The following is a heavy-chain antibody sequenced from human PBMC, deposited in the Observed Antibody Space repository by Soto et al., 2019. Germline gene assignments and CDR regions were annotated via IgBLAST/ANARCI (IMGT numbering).Heavy chain of an antibody. Sequence: VQLLESGGGLVQPGGSLRLSCTASGFSLSTYGVTWVRQAPGKGLEWVSGVSGGSGTTHYADSVKGRFTITTDNSENTAYLQMNSLRVEDMAVYYCAKWNGYGDHWGQGTLVTVS. CDR2: VSGGSGTT. J-gene: IGHJ4*02. CDR1: GFSLSTYG. CDR3: AKWNGYGDH. D-gene: IGHD1-1*01. V-gene: IGHV3-23*01.